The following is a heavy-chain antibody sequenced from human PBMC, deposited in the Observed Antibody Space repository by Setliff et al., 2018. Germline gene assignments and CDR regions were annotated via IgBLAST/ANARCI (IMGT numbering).Heavy chain of an antibody. Sequence: ASVKVSCKASGYTFSSYAMNWVRQAPGQGLEWMGWISPHTGVINYAQKFQGRVAMTRDTSTSTVYMEVSSLRSEDTAVYYCARASRFGTVKWRGDYYMDVWGKGTTVTVSS. J-gene: IGHJ6*03. V-gene: IGHV1-2*02. CDR1: GYTFSSYA. D-gene: IGHD3-10*01. CDR2: ISPHTGVI. CDR3: ARASRFGTVKWRGDYYMDV.